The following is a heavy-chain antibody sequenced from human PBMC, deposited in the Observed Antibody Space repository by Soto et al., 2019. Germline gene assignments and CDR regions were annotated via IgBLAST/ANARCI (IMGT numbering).Heavy chain of an antibody. Sequence: SGPTLVNPTQTLTLTCTFSGFSLSTSGMCVSWIRQPPGKALEWLARIDWDDDKYYSTSLKTRLTISKDTSKNQVVLTMTNMDPVDTATYDCARHETYYYYMDVWGKRTTVTFSS. CDR3: ARHETYYYYMDV. J-gene: IGHJ6*03. CDR2: IDWDDDK. V-gene: IGHV2-70*11. CDR1: GFSLSTSGMC.